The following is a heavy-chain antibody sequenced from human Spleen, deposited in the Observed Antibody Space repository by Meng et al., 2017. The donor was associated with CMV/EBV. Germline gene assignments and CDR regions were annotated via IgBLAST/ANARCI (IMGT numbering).Heavy chain of an antibody. CDR3: ARVLEDVVVIVPNYYYGMDV. CDR1: GFTFSSYT. V-gene: IGHV3-21*04. D-gene: IGHD2-21*01. Sequence: GESLKISCAASGFTFSSYTLNWVRQSPGKGLEWVSSISSSSSYMFYRDSVRGRFTISRDNAKKSVFLQMNNLRAGDTAIYYCARVLEDVVVIVPNYYYGMDVWGQGTTVTVSS. J-gene: IGHJ6*01. CDR2: ISSSSSYM.